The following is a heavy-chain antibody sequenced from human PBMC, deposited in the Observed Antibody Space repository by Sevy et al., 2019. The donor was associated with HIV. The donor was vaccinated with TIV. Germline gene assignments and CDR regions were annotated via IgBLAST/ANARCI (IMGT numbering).Heavy chain of an antibody. V-gene: IGHV4-34*01. Sequence: SETLSLTCAVSGVSFSDYYWAWIRQPPGKGLEWIGEVSQSGSANYNPSLRSRVIMSLDTSNNHFSLKLTSVTAADTAVYYCARGPLFSPEYCSGGNCPTIDYWSQGTLVTVSS. CDR3: ARGPLFSPEYCSGGNCPTIDY. D-gene: IGHD2-15*01. CDR1: GVSFSDYY. CDR2: VSQSGSA. J-gene: IGHJ4*02.